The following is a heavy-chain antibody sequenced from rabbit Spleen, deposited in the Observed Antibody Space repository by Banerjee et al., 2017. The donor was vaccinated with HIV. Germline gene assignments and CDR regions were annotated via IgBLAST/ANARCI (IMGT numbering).Heavy chain of an antibody. J-gene: IGHJ6*01. Sequence: QQQLEESGGDLVKPEGSLTLTCTASGVSFSGSSYMCWVRQAPGKGLEWIACIDSGSSGFTYFANWAKGRFTISKTASTTVTLHMTSLTAADTATYFCARDTSSSFSSYGMDLWGPGTLVTVS. CDR1: GVSFSGSSY. CDR3: ARDTSSSFSSYGMDL. CDR2: IDSGSSGFT. V-gene: IGHV1S45*01. D-gene: IGHD1-1*01.